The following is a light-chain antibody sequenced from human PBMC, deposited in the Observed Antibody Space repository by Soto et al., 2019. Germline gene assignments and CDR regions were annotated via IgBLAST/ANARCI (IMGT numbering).Light chain of an antibody. J-gene: IGKJ3*01. CDR1: ESVSSSY. CDR3: HQCGTTPPFT. Sequence: EIVLTQSPGTLSLSPGERATLSCWASESVSSSYLAWYQQKPGQAPRILIHSTSTRAPDIPDRFSGSGSGTHFTLTISRLEPEDCAVYYCHQCGTTPPFTFGPGTRVDIK. V-gene: IGKV3-20*01. CDR2: STS.